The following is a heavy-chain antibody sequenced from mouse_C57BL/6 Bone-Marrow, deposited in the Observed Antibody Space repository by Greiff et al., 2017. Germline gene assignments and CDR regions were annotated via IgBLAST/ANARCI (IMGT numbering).Heavy chain of an antibody. V-gene: IGHV3-6*01. CDR3: ARLYYDDY. CDR1: GYSITSGYY. CDR2: ISYDGSN. D-gene: IGHD2-4*01. Sequence: DVKLVESGPGLVKPSQSLSLTCSVTGYSITSGYYWNWIRQFPGNKLEWMGYISYDGSNNYNPSLKNRISITRDTSKNQFFLKLNSVTTEDTATYYCARLYYDDYWGQGTTLTVSS. J-gene: IGHJ2*01.